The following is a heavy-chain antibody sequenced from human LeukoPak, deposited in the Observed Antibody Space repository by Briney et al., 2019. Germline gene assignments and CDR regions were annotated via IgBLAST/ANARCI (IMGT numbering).Heavy chain of an antibody. Sequence: SVKVSCKASGGTFSSYTIRWVRQAPGQGLEWMGRIIPILGIANYAQKFQGRVTITADKSTSTAYMELSSLRSEDTAVYYCARGYQLPLYYYYYMDVWGKGTTVTVSS. CDR3: ARGYQLPLYYYYYMDV. J-gene: IGHJ6*03. V-gene: IGHV1-69*02. CDR2: IIPILGIA. D-gene: IGHD2-2*01. CDR1: GGTFSSYT.